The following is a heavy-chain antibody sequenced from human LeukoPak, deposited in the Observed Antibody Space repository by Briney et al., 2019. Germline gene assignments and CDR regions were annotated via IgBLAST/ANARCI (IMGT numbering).Heavy chain of an antibody. V-gene: IGHV5-51*01. CDR2: IFPGDSET. CDR3: ATSESQTRFDY. J-gene: IGHJ4*02. Sequence: GESLKISCKGSGYSFTTHWIGWVRQLPGKGLEWMGLIFPGDSETIYSPSFQGQVTFSADKSINTAYLRWSSLKASDTAMYYCATSESQTRFDYWGQGTLVTVSS. CDR1: GYSFTTHW. D-gene: IGHD1/OR15-1a*01.